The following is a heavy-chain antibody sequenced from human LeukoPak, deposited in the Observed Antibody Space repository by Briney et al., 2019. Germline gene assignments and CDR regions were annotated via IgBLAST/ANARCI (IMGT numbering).Heavy chain of an antibody. D-gene: IGHD2-15*01. CDR1: GGSISSSNW. V-gene: IGHV4-4*02. CDR2: IYHSGST. J-gene: IGHJ4*02. CDR3: ARDRPAGCSGGSCYSWFDY. Sequence: SETLSLTCTVSGGSISSSNWWSWVRQPPGKGLEWIGEIYHSGSTNYNPSLKSRVTISVDKSKNQFSLKLSSVTAADTAVYYCARDRPAGCSGGSCYSWFDYWGQGTLVTVSS.